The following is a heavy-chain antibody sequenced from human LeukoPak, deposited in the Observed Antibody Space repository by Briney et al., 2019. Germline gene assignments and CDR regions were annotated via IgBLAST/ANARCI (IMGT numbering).Heavy chain of an antibody. Sequence: PSETLSLTCTVSGGSISSSSYYWGRIRQPPGKEREWSVSINYSRSTYYNPSLKSRVTISVDTSKNQFSLKLSSVTAADTAVYYCASDCGGDCYSGIENYFDYWGQGTLVTVSS. V-gene: IGHV4-39*01. CDR1: GGSISSSSYY. J-gene: IGHJ4*02. D-gene: IGHD2-21*02. CDR3: ASDCGGDCYSGIENYFDY. CDR2: INYSRST.